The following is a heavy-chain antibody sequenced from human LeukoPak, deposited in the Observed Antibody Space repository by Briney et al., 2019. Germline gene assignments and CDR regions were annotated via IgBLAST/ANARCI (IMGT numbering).Heavy chain of an antibody. D-gene: IGHD2-21*02. J-gene: IGHJ3*02. CDR1: GFTVSSSY. V-gene: IGHV3-53*01. Sequence: GGSLRLSCAASGFTVSSSYMSWVRQAPGKGLEWVAVIYSDGSTYYADSVRGRFTISRDNSKNTLYLQMNSLRAEDTAVYYCARRLPSHTRLGSHGAFDIWGQGTMVTVSS. CDR3: ARRLPSHTRLGSHGAFDI. CDR2: IYSDGST.